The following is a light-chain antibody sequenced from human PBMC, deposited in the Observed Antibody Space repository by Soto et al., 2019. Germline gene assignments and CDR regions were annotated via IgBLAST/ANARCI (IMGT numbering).Light chain of an antibody. CDR2: DVT. Sequence: QSVLTQPASVSGSPGQSITISCTGTSSDVGGYNYVSWYQQHPGKAPKLMIYDVTDRPSGVSNRFSGSKSGNTASLTISGLQAEDEADYYCCSYTPSSTVVFGGGTKLTVL. V-gene: IGLV2-14*01. CDR3: CSYTPSSTVV. CDR1: SSDVGGYNY. J-gene: IGLJ2*01.